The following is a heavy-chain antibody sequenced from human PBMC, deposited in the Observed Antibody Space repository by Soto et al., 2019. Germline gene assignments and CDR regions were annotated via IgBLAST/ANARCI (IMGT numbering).Heavy chain of an antibody. V-gene: IGHV3-53*04. Sequence: GESLKISCAASGFTFSSYAMSWVRQAPGKGLEWVSVIYSGGSTYYADSVKGRFTISRHNSKNTLYLQMNSLRAEDTAVYYCARDRGAGYFDYWGQGTLVTVSS. J-gene: IGHJ4*02. CDR3: ARDRGAGYFDY. D-gene: IGHD1-26*01. CDR1: GFTFSSYA. CDR2: IYSGGST.